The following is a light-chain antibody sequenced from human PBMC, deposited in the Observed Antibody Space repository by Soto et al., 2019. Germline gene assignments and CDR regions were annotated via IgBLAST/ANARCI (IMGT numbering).Light chain of an antibody. Sequence: DIQMTQSPSTLSASVGDRVTISCRASGRISSWLAWYQQQPGKAPKLLVYDASTLQSGVPSRFSGNGSGTEFTLTISRLQPEDLATYFCQQYNGYPWTFGQGTRVGIK. CDR1: GRISSW. V-gene: IGKV1-5*01. J-gene: IGKJ1*01. CDR2: DAS. CDR3: QQYNGYPWT.